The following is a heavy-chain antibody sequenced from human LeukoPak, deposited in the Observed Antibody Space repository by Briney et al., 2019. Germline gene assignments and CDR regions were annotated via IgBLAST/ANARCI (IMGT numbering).Heavy chain of an antibody. V-gene: IGHV1-2*02. J-gene: IGHJ4*02. CDR1: GYTFTGYY. D-gene: IGHD2/OR15-2a*01. CDR2: INPNSGGT. Sequence: GASVKVSCKASGYTFTGYYMHWVRQAPGQGLERMGWINPNSGGTNYAQKFQGRVTMTRDTSISTAYMELSRLRSDDTAVYYCARVDPRIRYPPDYWGQGTLVTVSS. CDR3: ARVDPRIRYPPDY.